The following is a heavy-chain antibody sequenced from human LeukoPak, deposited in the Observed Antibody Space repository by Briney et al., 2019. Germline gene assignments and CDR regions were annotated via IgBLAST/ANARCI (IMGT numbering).Heavy chain of an antibody. CDR3: ARDPYYYDSSGYYYEDPNYWYYFDY. Sequence: PGGSLRLSCTGSGFTLGDYAMTWVRQAPGKGLEWVAFIRYDGSNKYYADSVKGRFTISRDNSKNTLYLQMNSLRAEDTAVYYCARDPYYYDSSGYYYEDPNYWYYFDYWGQGTLVTVSS. CDR2: IRYDGSNK. CDR1: GFTLGDYA. D-gene: IGHD3-22*01. J-gene: IGHJ4*02. V-gene: IGHV3-30*02.